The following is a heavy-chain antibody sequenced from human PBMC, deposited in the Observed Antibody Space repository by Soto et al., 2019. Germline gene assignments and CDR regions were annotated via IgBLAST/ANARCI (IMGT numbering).Heavy chain of an antibody. CDR3: ARDQEKWYYYDSSGSGAFDI. Sequence: GGSLRLSCAASGFTFSSYEMNWVRQAPGKGLEWVSYISSSGSTIYYADSVKGRFTISRDNAKNSLYLQMNSLRAEDTAVYYCARDQEKWYYYDSSGSGAFDIWGQGTMVPVSS. V-gene: IGHV3-48*03. J-gene: IGHJ3*02. D-gene: IGHD3-22*01. CDR1: GFTFSSYE. CDR2: ISSSGSTI.